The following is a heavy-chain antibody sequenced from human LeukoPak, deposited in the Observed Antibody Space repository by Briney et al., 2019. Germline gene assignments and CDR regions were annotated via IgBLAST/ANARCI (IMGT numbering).Heavy chain of an antibody. V-gene: IGHV3-21*01. Sequence: GGSLRLSCAASGFTFSSYSMNWVRQAPGKGLEWVSSISSSSSYIYYADSVKGRFTISRGNAKNSLYLQMNSLRAEDTAVYYCAREIAAAGTVYYYYYMDVWGKGTTVTVSS. CDR2: ISSSSSYI. D-gene: IGHD6-13*01. CDR1: GFTFSSYS. CDR3: AREIAAAGTVYYYYYMDV. J-gene: IGHJ6*03.